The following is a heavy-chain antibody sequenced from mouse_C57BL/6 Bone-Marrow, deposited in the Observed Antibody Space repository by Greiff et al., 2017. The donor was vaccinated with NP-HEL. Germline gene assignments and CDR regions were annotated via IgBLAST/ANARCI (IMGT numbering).Heavy chain of an antibody. V-gene: IGHV6-3*01. J-gene: IGHJ3*01. CDR3: TGPFYYYGSSYVAY. D-gene: IGHD1-1*01. CDR2: IRLKSDNYAT. Sequence: EVKLEESGGGLVQPGGSMKLSCVASGFTFSNYWMNWVRQSPEKGLEWVAQIRLKSDNYATHYAESVKGRFTISRDDSRSSDYLQMNNLRAEDTGIDYCTGPFYYYGSSYVAYWGQGTLVTVSA. CDR1: GFTFSNYW.